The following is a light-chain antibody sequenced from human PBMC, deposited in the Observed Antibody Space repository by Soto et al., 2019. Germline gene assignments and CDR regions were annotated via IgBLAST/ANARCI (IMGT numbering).Light chain of an antibody. CDR2: GAS. V-gene: IGKV3-20*01. CDR3: QHYNSYSGA. Sequence: EIVFTQSPGTLSLSPGERATLSCRASPSVASRNLAWYQQKSGQAPRLLIYGASTRAIHTPDRFSGSGSGTDFTLTISGLEPEDFATYYCQHYNSYSGAFGQGTKVDIK. J-gene: IGKJ1*01. CDR1: PSVASRN.